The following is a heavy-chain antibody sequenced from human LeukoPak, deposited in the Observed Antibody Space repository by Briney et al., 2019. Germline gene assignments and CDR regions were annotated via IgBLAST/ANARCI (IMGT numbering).Heavy chain of an antibody. CDR1: GFTFSSYA. CDR3: ARDGYYLDAFDI. V-gene: IGHV3-23*01. J-gene: IGHJ3*02. Sequence: GGSLRLSCAASGFTFSSYAMSWVRQAPGKGLDWVSGISGSGGSTDYADSVKGRFTISRDNSKNTLYLQMNSLRAEDTAVYYCARDGYYLDAFDIWGQGTMVTVSS. CDR2: ISGSGGST. D-gene: IGHD3-22*01.